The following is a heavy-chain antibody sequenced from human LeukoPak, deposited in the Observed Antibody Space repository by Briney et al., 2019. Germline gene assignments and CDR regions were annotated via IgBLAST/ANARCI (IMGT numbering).Heavy chain of an antibody. Sequence: SETLSLTCTVSGGSISSSSYYWGWIRQPPGKGLEWIGSIYYSGSTYYNPSLKGRVTISVDTSKNQFSLKLSSVTAADTAVYYCARDRSSGYPTNFDYWGQGTLVTVSS. V-gene: IGHV4-39*01. CDR3: ARDRSSGYPTNFDY. CDR1: GGSISSSSYY. D-gene: IGHD3-22*01. J-gene: IGHJ4*02. CDR2: IYYSGST.